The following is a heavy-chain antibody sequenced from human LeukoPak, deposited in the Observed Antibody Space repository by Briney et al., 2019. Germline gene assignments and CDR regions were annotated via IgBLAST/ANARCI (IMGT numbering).Heavy chain of an antibody. J-gene: IGHJ4*02. D-gene: IGHD4-17*01. CDR1: GFTFSSYE. CDR2: ISSSGSTI. CDR3: AREGLTTVTAFDY. V-gene: IGHV3-48*03. Sequence: GGSLRLSCAASGFTFSSYEMNWVRQAPGKGLEWVSYISSSGSTIYYADSVKGRFTISRDNAKNSLYLQMNSLRAEDTAVYYCAREGLTTVTAFDYWGQGTLVTVSS.